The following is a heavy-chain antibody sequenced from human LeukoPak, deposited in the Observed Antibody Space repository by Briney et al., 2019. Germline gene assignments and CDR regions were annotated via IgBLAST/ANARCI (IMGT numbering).Heavy chain of an antibody. CDR1: GITFRNYG. CDR3: ASGRGSGGSHTSYFDY. Sequence: GESLKISCAASGITFRNYGMHWVRQPPGKGLEWVAIIFYDGSNKYYADSVRGRSTISRDNSKSTLYLQMNSLRVEDTAVYYCASGRGSGGSHTSYFDYWGQGTLVAVSS. V-gene: IGHV3-33*01. D-gene: IGHD2-15*01. CDR2: IFYDGSNK. J-gene: IGHJ4*02.